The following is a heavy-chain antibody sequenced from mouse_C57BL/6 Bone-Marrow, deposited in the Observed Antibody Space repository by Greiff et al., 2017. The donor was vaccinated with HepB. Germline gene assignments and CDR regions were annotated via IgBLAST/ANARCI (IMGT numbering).Heavy chain of an antibody. V-gene: IGHV3-6*01. Sequence: EVKLMESGPGLVKPSQSLSLTCSVTGYSITSGYYWNWIRQFPGNKLEWMGYISYDGSNNYNPSLKNRISITRDTSKNQFFLKLNSVTTEDTATYYGARGGDYADYWGQGTTLTVSS. J-gene: IGHJ2*01. D-gene: IGHD2-4*01. CDR3: ARGGDYADY. CDR2: ISYDGSN. CDR1: GYSITSGYY.